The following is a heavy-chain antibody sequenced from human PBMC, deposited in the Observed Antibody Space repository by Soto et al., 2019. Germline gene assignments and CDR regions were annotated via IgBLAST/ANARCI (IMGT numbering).Heavy chain of an antibody. V-gene: IGHV3-30*18. CDR2: ISYDGSHQ. CDR3: AKDLSSVEKNSASSAIDD. CDR1: GFTFSAFG. J-gene: IGHJ4*02. Sequence: PGGYLGLSSAASGFTFSAFGIHWVRQAPGKGLEWVAVISYDGSHQYYAESVKGRFTISRDNSKNTLYLQMNSLRDEDTAVYYCAKDLSSVEKNSASSAIDDRGQGTLVTV. D-gene: IGHD1-26*01.